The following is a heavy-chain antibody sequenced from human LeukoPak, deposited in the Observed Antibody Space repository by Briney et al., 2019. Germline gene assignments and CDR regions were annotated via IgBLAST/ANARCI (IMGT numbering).Heavy chain of an antibody. D-gene: IGHD5-24*01. Sequence: PSETLSLTCTVSGGSISGSNYYWGWIRQPPGKGLEWIGSIYYSGSTYYNPSLNSRATISVDTSKNQFSLKVRSVTAADTAVYYCARYSDGWKALDIWGQGTMVTVAS. CDR1: GGSISGSNYY. CDR2: IYYSGST. CDR3: ARYSDGWKALDI. V-gene: IGHV4-39*07. J-gene: IGHJ3*02.